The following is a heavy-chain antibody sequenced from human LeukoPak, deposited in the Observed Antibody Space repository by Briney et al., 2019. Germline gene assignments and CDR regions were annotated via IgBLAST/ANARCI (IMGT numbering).Heavy chain of an antibody. Sequence: SVKVSCKASGYTFTGYYMHWVRQAPGQGLEWMGGIIPIFGTANYAQKFQGRVTITADESTSTAYMELSSLRSEDTAVYYCARENDYTKALDYWGQGTLVTVSS. V-gene: IGHV1-69*13. CDR1: GYTFTGYY. D-gene: IGHD4-11*01. J-gene: IGHJ4*02. CDR2: IIPIFGTA. CDR3: ARENDYTKALDY.